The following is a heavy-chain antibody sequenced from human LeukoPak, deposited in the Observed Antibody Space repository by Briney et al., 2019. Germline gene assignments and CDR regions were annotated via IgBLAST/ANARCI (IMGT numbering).Heavy chain of an antibody. CDR1: GFTFSSYG. CDR2: IRGTGTST. V-gene: IGHV3-23*01. Sequence: PGGTLRLSCAGSGFTFSSYGMSWVRQAPGKGLEWVSAIRGTGTSTYYADSVKGRFTISRDNAKNTLYLQMNSLRAEDTAVYYCASGSYYGGLDYWGQGTLVTVSS. J-gene: IGHJ4*02. CDR3: ASGSYYGGLDY. D-gene: IGHD1-26*01.